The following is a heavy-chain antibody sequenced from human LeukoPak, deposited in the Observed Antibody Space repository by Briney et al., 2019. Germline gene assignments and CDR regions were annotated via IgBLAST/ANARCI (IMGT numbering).Heavy chain of an antibody. Sequence: ASVKVSCKASGGTFSSYAISWVRQAPGQGLEWMGGIIPIFGTANYAQKFQGRVTITTDESTSTAYMELSSLRSEDTAVYYCARNIGEYSSSPGAFDIWGQGTMATVSS. V-gene: IGHV1-69*05. CDR2: IIPIFGTA. CDR3: ARNIGEYSSSPGAFDI. D-gene: IGHD6-6*01. J-gene: IGHJ3*02. CDR1: GGTFSSYA.